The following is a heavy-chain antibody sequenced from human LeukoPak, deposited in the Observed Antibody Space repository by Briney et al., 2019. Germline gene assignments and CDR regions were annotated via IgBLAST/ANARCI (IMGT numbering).Heavy chain of an antibody. CDR1: GGSISSYH. Sequence: PSETLSLTCTVSGGSISSYHWSWIRQPPGKGLEWIGYIYYSGSTNHNPSLESRVTISVDTSKKQFSLKLSSVTAADTAVYYCARDRKAGLFDYWGQGTLVTVSS. D-gene: IGHD1-14*01. J-gene: IGHJ4*02. V-gene: IGHV4-59*01. CDR3: ARDRKAGLFDY. CDR2: IYYSGST.